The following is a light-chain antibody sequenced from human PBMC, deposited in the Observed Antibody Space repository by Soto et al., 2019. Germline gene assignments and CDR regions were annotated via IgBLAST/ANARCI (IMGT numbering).Light chain of an antibody. CDR1: QSVNSY. CDR2: DAS. V-gene: IGKV3-11*01. Sequence: EIVLTQSPATPSLSPGERATLSCRASQSVNSYLAWYQRKPGQAPRLLITDASNRATGIPARFSGSGSGTDFTLTISSLEPEDFAVYYCQQRSTWPRITFGGGTKVEIK. CDR3: QQRSTWPRIT. J-gene: IGKJ4*01.